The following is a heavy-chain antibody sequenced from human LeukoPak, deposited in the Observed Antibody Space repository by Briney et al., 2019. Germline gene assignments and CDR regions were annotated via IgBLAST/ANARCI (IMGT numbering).Heavy chain of an antibody. CDR2: IYYSGST. J-gene: IGHJ4*02. Sequence: SEPLSLTCTLSGGSISSYYWRWIRQPPGRGLEWVGYIYYSGSTSYNPSLKSRVNISVDTSKNQFSLKLSSVTAADTAVYYCASSDIVVVPAASFDYWGQGNLVTVSS. CDR1: GGSISSYY. CDR3: ASSDIVVVPAASFDY. D-gene: IGHD2-2*01. V-gene: IGHV4-59*01.